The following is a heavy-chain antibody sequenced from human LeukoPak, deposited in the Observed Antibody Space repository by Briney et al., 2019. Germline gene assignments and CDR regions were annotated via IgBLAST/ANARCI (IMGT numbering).Heavy chain of an antibody. J-gene: IGHJ4*02. V-gene: IGHV4-59*01. CDR3: ARGYSGYDYYFDY. D-gene: IGHD5-12*01. CDR1: GVFIGSYY. Sequence: SETLSLTCAVSGVFIGSYYWSWIRQPPGKGLEWIGYIYYSGSTNYNPSLKSRVTISVDMSKKQFSLKLSSVTAADTATYYCARGYSGYDYYFDYWGQGTPVTVSS. CDR2: IYYSGST.